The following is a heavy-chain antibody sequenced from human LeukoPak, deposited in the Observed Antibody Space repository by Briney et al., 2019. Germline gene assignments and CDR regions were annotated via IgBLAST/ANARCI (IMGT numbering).Heavy chain of an antibody. Sequence: PGGSLRLSCAASGFTLSNYVVNWVRQAPGKGLEWVSAISGSGGSTKYADSVEGRFTISGDNSKNTLYLQMNSLRAEDTAVYYCAKSQSGWYSFDYWGQGTLVTVSS. V-gene: IGHV3-23*01. D-gene: IGHD6-19*01. CDR3: AKSQSGWYSFDY. J-gene: IGHJ4*02. CDR1: GFTLSNYV. CDR2: ISGSGGST.